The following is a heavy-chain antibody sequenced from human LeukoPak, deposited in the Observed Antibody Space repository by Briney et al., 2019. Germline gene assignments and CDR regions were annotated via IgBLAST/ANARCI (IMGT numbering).Heavy chain of an antibody. J-gene: IGHJ3*02. D-gene: IGHD1-26*01. CDR3: AREEGATDAFDI. CDR2: INPNSGGT. CDR1: GYTFTGYY. Sequence: ASVKVSCKASGYTFTGYYMHWVRQAPGQGLEWMGWINPNSGGTNYAQKFQGRVTMTRDTSISTAYMELSRLRSDDTAVYYCAREEGATDAFDIWGQGTMVTVSS. V-gene: IGHV1-2*02.